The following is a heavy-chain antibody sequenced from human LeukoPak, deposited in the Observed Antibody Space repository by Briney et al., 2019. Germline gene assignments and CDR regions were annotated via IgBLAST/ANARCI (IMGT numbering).Heavy chain of an antibody. CDR2: IYYSGST. D-gene: IGHD3-22*01. CDR1: GGSISSYY. CDR3: ARESYYDSSGYYGYYDY. Sequence: SETLSLTCTVFGGSISSYYWNWIRQHPGKGLEWIGYIYYSGSTYYNPSLKSRLTISVDTSKNQFSLKLSSVTAADTAVYYCARESYYDSSGYYGYYDYWGQGTLVTVSS. V-gene: IGHV4-59*01. J-gene: IGHJ4*02.